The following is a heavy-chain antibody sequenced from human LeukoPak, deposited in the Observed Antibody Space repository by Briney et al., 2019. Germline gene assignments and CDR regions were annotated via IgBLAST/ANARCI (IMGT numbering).Heavy chain of an antibody. J-gene: IGHJ5*02. CDR2: IYYSGST. V-gene: IGHV4-59*01. CDR3: ARDKTSKNYDFWSGYSRWFDP. Sequence: SETLSLTCTVSGGSISSYYWSWIRQPPGKGLEWIGYIYYSGSTNYNPSLKSRVTISVDTSKNQFSLKLSSVTAADTAVYYCARDKTSKNYDFWSGYSRWFDPWGQGTLVTVSS. D-gene: IGHD3-3*01. CDR1: GGSISSYY.